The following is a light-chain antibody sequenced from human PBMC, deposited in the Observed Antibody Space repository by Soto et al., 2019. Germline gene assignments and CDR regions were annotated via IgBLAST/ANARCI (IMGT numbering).Light chain of an antibody. CDR1: QSVLSSSNNENY. CDR2: WAS. Sequence: TLAPDSLAVSLGERATINCKSSQSVLSSSNNENYLAWYQQKPGQPPKLLIYWASTRDSGVPDRFSGSGSGTHFSLTISSLQAEDVAVYYCQQYYTTPFTFGPGTKVDIK. V-gene: IGKV4-1*01. CDR3: QQYYTTPFT. J-gene: IGKJ3*01.